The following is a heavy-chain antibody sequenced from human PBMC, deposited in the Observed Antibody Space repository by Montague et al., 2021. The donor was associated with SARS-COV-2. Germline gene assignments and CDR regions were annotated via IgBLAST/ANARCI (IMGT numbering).Heavy chain of an antibody. D-gene: IGHD1-14*01. V-gene: IGHV3-11*06. CDR2: ISDSGSYT. CDR1: GFTFSDYY. Sequence: SLRLSCAASGFTFSDYYMSWIRQAPGKGLEWVSYISDSGSYTNYADSVKGRFTLSRDNAKNSLYLRMNSLRAEDTAVYYCARGPGVPDYWGQGTLVTVSS. J-gene: IGHJ4*02. CDR3: ARGPGVPDY.